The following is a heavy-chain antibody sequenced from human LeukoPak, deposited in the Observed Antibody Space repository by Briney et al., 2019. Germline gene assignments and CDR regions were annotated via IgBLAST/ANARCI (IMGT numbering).Heavy chain of an antibody. D-gene: IGHD3-3*01. Sequence: PSETLSLTCTVSGGSISTYYWTWIRQPPGKGMEWIGYIHYSGNTNYNPSLKSRVTISVDTSKNQFSLKLSSVTAADTAVYYCASRSSIWSGYQDTLYYFDSWGQGTLVTVSS. CDR2: IHYSGNT. CDR3: ASRSSIWSGYQDTLYYFDS. V-gene: IGHV4-59*01. CDR1: GGSISTYY. J-gene: IGHJ4*02.